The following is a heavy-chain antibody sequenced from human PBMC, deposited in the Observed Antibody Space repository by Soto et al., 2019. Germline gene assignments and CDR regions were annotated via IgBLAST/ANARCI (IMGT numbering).Heavy chain of an antibody. CDR1: GTSISNYY. CDR3: ARGIAVAAITHFDY. D-gene: IGHD6-19*01. V-gene: IGHV4-59*12. CDR2: FHYSGST. J-gene: IGHJ4*02. Sequence: PSETLSLTCTVSGTSISNYYWSWIRQPPGKGLEWIGSFHYSGSTNYNPSLKSRVTISVDTSKNQFSLELTSVTAADTAVYYCARGIAVAAITHFDYWGQGTLVTVPS.